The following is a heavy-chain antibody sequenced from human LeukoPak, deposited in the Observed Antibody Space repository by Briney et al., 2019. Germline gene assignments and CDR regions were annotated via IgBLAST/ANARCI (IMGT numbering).Heavy chain of an antibody. D-gene: IGHD2-8*01. J-gene: IGHJ3*02. CDR2: ISSSSSYI. V-gene: IGHV3-21*01. CDR3: ARVLFAGMVYAMGAFDI. CDR1: GFTFSSYS. Sequence: PGGSLRLSCAASGFTFSSYSMNWVRQAPGKGLEWVSSISSSSSYIYYADSVKGRFTISRDNAKNSLYLQMNSLRAEDTAVYYCARVLFAGMVYAMGAFDIWGQGTMVTVSS.